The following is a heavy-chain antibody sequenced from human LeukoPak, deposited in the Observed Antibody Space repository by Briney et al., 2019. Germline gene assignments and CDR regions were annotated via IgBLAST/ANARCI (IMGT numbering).Heavy chain of an antibody. CDR1: GFPFSDHY. D-gene: IGHD3-10*01. V-gene: IGHV3-72*01. Sequence: GGSLRLSCAASGFPFSDHYMDWVRQAPGKGLEWIGRTRNKANSYTTEYAASVKGRFTISRDDSKNSLYLQMDSLKTEDTAVYYCVRVGRNYYNDYWGQGILVTVSS. CDR3: VRVGRNYYNDY. CDR2: TRNKANSYTT. J-gene: IGHJ4*02.